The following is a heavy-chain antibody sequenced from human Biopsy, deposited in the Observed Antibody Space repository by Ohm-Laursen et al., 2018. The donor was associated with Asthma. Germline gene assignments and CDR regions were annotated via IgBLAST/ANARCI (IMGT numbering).Heavy chain of an antibody. Sequence: SLRLTCAASGFMFRSFGMHWVRQAPGKGLEWVAVISYDGNHKFYEDSVKGRFTISRDDSKNTLYLQMSSLRAEDTAVYYCVKDTYEDDYGYYTFDVWGQGTMVTVSS. CDR2: ISYDGNHK. CDR3: VKDTYEDDYGYYTFDV. J-gene: IGHJ3*01. CDR1: GFMFRSFG. D-gene: IGHD3-22*01. V-gene: IGHV3-30*18.